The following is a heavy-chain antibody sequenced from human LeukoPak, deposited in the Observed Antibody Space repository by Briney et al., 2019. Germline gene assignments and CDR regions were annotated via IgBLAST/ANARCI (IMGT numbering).Heavy chain of an antibody. CDR3: ARAGPDSSGYYGPNDY. CDR1: GYSFTDKY. V-gene: IGHV1-2*02. Sequence: GASVKVSCKASGYSFTDKYMHWVRQAPGQGLEWMGWINPNSGDTNYAQKFQGRVTMTRDTSISTVYMELRRLRYDDTAAYYCARAGPDSSGYYGPNDYWGQGTLVTVSS. D-gene: IGHD3-22*01. CDR2: INPNSGDT. J-gene: IGHJ4*02.